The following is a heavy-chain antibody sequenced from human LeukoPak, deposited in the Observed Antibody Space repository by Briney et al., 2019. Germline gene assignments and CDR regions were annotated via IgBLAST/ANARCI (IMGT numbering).Heavy chain of an antibody. CDR1: GGSFSGYS. J-gene: IGHJ4*02. V-gene: IGHV4-34*01. CDR3: ARGGKWLRFPSGY. Sequence: SETLSLTCAVYGGSFSGYSWSWIRQPPGKGLEWIGEINHSGSTNYNPSLKRRVTISVDTSKNQFSLKLSSVTAADTAVYYCARGGKWLRFPSGYWGQGTLVTVSS. D-gene: IGHD5-12*01. CDR2: INHSGST.